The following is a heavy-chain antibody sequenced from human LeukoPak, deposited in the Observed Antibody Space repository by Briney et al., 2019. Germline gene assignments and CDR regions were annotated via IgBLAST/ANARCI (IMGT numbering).Heavy chain of an antibody. CDR3: ARRDYYYGSGSSDY. Sequence: ASVKVSCKASGYTFTSCAMNWVRQAPGQGLEWMGWINTNTGNPTYAQGFTGRFVFSLDTSVSTSYLQISSLKAEDTAVYYCARRDYYYGSGSSDYWGQGTLVTVSS. V-gene: IGHV7-4-1*02. CDR2: INTNTGNP. D-gene: IGHD3-10*01. J-gene: IGHJ4*02. CDR1: GYTFTSCA.